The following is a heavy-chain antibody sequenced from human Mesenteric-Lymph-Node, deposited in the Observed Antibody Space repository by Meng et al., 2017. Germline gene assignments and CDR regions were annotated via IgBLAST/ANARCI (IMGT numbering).Heavy chain of an antibody. CDR1: GYSFTTYG. D-gene: IGHD2-21*02. CDR2: VNAASGNT. CDR3: AKSSLHAGTLYFDS. J-gene: IGHJ4*02. V-gene: IGHV1-3*01. Sequence: QVQLVQSGAEVKNPGASVKFSCKTSGYSFTTYGIHWVRQAPGQSLEWMGWVNAASGNTRYSQKFQDRVTINRDTSASSAYMEVSSLRSEDTAVYYCAKSSLHAGTLYFDSWGQGTLVTVSS.